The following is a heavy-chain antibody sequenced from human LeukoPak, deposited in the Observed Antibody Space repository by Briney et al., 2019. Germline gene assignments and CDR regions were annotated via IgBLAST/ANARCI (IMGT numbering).Heavy chain of an antibody. V-gene: IGHV1-18*01. J-gene: IGHJ4*02. CDR2: ISAYNGNT. Sequence: ASVTVSFKASGCTFTSYGISWVRQASGQGLEWMGWISAYNGNTHYAQKLQGRVTMTTDTYTSTVYMELRSLRSDDTAVYYCARDNDSRDPPHFEYWGQGALVTVSS. D-gene: IGHD3-16*01. CDR3: ARDNDSRDPPHFEY. CDR1: GCTFTSYG.